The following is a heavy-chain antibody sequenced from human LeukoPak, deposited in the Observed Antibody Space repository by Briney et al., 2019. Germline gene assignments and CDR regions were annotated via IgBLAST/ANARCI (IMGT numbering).Heavy chain of an antibody. CDR3: ARSMITFGGVIADSDY. Sequence: ASVKVSCKASGYTFTSYGISWVRQAPGQGLEWMGWISAYNGNTNYAQKLQGRVTMTTDTSTSTAYMELRSLRSDDTAVYYCARSMITFGGVIADSDYWGQGTLVTVSS. CDR1: GYTFTSYG. D-gene: IGHD3-16*02. J-gene: IGHJ4*02. CDR2: ISAYNGNT. V-gene: IGHV1-18*01.